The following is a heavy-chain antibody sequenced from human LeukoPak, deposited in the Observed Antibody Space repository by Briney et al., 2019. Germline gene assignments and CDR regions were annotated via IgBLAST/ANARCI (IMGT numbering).Heavy chain of an antibody. Sequence: ASVKVSCKASGYTFTSYCISWVRRAAGQGLEWMGWISTYNGDTNYAQKVQGRGTMTTDTSTSTVYMELRSLRSDDTAVYYCARGWLRSNYWGQGTLVTVSS. D-gene: IGHD5-12*01. V-gene: IGHV1-18*01. CDR3: ARGWLRSNY. J-gene: IGHJ4*02. CDR1: GYTFTSYC. CDR2: ISTYNGDT.